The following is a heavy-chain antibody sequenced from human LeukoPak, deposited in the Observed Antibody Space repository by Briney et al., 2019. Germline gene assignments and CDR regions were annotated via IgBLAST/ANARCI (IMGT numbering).Heavy chain of an antibody. V-gene: IGHV3-30-3*01. Sequence: GGSLRLSCAASGFTFSTYWMHWVRQAPGKGLEWVAVISYDGSNKYYADSVKGRFTISRDNSKNTLYLQMNSLRAEDTAVYYCARERRAFDIWGQGTMVAVSS. CDR1: GFTFSTYW. CDR3: ARERRAFDI. CDR2: ISYDGSNK. J-gene: IGHJ3*02.